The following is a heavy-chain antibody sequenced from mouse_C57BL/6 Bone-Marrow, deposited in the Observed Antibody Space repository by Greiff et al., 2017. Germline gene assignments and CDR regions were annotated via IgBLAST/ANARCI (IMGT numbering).Heavy chain of an antibody. Sequence: EVKLMESGPGLVQPSQSLSLTCSVTGYSITSGYYWNWIRQFPGNKLEWMGSISYDGSNNYNPSLKNRISITRDTSKNQFFLKLNSVTTEDTATYYCARGNWVFAYWGQGTLVTVSA. CDR3: ARGNWVFAY. V-gene: IGHV3-6*01. D-gene: IGHD4-1*01. J-gene: IGHJ3*01. CDR1: GYSITSGYY. CDR2: ISYDGSN.